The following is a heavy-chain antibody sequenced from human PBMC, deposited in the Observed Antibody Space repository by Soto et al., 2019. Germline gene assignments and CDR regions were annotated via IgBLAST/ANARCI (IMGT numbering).Heavy chain of an antibody. Sequence: PSETLSLTCTVSGGSISSYYWSWIRQPPGKGLEWIGYIYYSGSTNYNPSLKSRVIISVDTSKNQFSLKLSSVTAADTAVYYCANYPTTVTSDYWGQGTLVTVSS. V-gene: IGHV4-59*01. CDR2: IYYSGST. J-gene: IGHJ4*02. D-gene: IGHD4-17*01. CDR1: GGSISSYY. CDR3: ANYPTTVTSDY.